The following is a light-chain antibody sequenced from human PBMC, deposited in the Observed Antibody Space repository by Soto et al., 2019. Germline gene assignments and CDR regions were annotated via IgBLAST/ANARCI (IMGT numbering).Light chain of an antibody. CDR2: EVS. Sequence: QSVLTQPASVSGSPGQSITISCTGTSSDIGGYDYVSWYQQHPGKAPKLMIYEVSDRPSGVSNRFSGSKSGNTASLTISGLQAEDEADYHCSSYTDSSALVFGTGTKLTVL. V-gene: IGLV2-14*01. J-gene: IGLJ1*01. CDR1: SSDIGGYDY. CDR3: SSYTDSSALV.